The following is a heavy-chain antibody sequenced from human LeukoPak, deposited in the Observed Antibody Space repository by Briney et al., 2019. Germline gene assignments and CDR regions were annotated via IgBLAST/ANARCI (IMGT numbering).Heavy chain of an antibody. CDR2: IYYSGST. D-gene: IGHD6-13*01. CDR1: GGSVSSYY. J-gene: IGHJ3*01. Sequence: SETLSLTCTVSGGSVSSYYWSWIRQPPGKGLEWIGYIYYSGSTNYNPSLKSRVTISVDTSKNQFSLKLSSVTAADTAVYYCASLLTAAGRGGAFDVWGQGTMVTVFS. CDR3: ASLLTAAGRGGAFDV. V-gene: IGHV4-59*02.